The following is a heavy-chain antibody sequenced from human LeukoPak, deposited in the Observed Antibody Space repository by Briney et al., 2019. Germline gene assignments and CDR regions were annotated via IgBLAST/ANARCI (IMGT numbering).Heavy chain of an antibody. D-gene: IGHD5-18*01. Sequence: ASVKVSCKASGYTFTGYYMHWVRQAPGQGLEWMGWINHNSGGTNYAQKFQGRVTMTRDTSISTAYMELSRLRSDDTAVYYCASLPILLDTAMVTAYFDYWGQGTLVTVSS. CDR2: INHNSGGT. CDR1: GYTFTGYY. J-gene: IGHJ4*02. V-gene: IGHV1-2*02. CDR3: ASLPILLDTAMVTAYFDY.